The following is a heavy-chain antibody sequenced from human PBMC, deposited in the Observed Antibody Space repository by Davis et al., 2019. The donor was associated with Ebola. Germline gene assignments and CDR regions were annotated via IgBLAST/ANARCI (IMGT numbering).Heavy chain of an antibody. V-gene: IGHV4-34*01. CDR2: INHSGST. CDR1: GGSISSYY. Sequence: MPSETLSLTCTVSGGSISSYYWSWIRQPPGKGLEWIGEINHSGSTNYNPSLKSRVTISVDTYKNQFSLKLSSVPAADTAVYYCARGLYSSSWGAGYYFDYWGQGTLVTVSS. J-gene: IGHJ4*02. D-gene: IGHD6-13*01. CDR3: ARGLYSSSWGAGYYFDY.